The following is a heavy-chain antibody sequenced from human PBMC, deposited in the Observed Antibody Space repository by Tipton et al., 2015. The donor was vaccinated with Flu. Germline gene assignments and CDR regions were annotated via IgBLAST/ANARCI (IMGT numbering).Heavy chain of an antibody. CDR1: GFTFSSYS. CDR3: ARGRSGH. CDR2: ISSTSSYI. V-gene: IGHV3-21*06. D-gene: IGHD3-3*01. J-gene: IGHJ4*02. Sequence: GSLRLSCAASGFTFSSYSMTWVRQAPGKGLEWVSTISSTSSYIYSADSVKGRITVSRDNAKSSLFLQLTNVRAEDSGTYYCARGRSGHWGQGTLVTVAS.